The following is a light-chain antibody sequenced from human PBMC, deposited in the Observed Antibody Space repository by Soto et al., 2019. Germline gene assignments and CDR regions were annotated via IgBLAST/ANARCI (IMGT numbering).Light chain of an antibody. J-gene: IGKJ1*01. CDR2: WAS. CDR3: QQYYRSRT. Sequence: DIVMTKSPDSLAVSLGERATINCKSSQTLLYSSNNQNYLAWYQQKPGQPPKLLIYWASTRESGVPGRFTGSGSGTDFTLTISSLQAEDVAVYYCQQYYRSRTFGQGTKVEVK. V-gene: IGKV4-1*01. CDR1: QTLLYSSNNQNY.